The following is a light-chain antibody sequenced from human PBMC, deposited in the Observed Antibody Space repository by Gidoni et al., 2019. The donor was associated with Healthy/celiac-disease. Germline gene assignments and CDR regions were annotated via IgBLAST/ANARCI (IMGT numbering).Light chain of an antibody. V-gene: IGKV3-15*01. Sequence: EIVMTQSTATMSVTPGERATLSCRASQSVRSNLAWYHQKPVQDPRLLTYCASTRATGIPAGFIGSGSGTEFTLTISSLQSEDFAVYYCQQYYNWPRTFGQGTKVEIK. J-gene: IGKJ1*01. CDR2: CAS. CDR3: QQYYNWPRT. CDR1: QSVRSN.